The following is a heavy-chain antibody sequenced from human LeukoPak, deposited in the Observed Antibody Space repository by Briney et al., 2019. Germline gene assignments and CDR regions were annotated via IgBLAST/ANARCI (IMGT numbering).Heavy chain of an antibody. J-gene: IGHJ4*02. CDR1: GFPFSNYG. Sequence: GGSLRLSCAVSGFPFSNYGMHWVRQAPGKGLEWVAVIWSDGNKKYYADSVKGRFTISRDNSKNTLSLQMNSLRAEDTAVYYCARVGAHYYDSSGYYVFQDYWGQGTLVTVSS. D-gene: IGHD3-22*01. CDR2: IWSDGNKK. V-gene: IGHV3-33*01. CDR3: ARVGAHYYDSSGYYVFQDY.